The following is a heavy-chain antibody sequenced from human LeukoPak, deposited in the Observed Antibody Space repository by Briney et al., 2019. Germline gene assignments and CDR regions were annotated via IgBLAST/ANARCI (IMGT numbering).Heavy chain of an antibody. J-gene: IGHJ4*02. CDR2: ISGTGHST. Sequence: GGSLRLSCAASGFTFSSNAMSWVRQAPGKGLEWVSAISGTGHSTYYADSVKGRFTISRDNSKNTLYLQMNSLRAEDTAVYYCAKETYYYYFDYWGQGTLVTVSS. CDR3: AKETYYYYFDY. V-gene: IGHV3-23*01. CDR1: GFTFSSNA. D-gene: IGHD3-10*01.